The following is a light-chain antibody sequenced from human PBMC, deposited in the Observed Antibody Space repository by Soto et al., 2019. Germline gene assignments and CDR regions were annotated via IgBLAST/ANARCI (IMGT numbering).Light chain of an antibody. V-gene: IGKV3-15*01. CDR1: QSIGDT. CDR3: QQSNNWPPIT. CDR2: GAS. Sequence: EILLTQSPGTLSLSPGGIATLSCRVSQSIGDTLAWYQQKPGQAPRLLIYGASNRATGIPARFSGSGSGTEFTLTISSLQSEDFAVYYCQQSNNWPPITFGQGTRLDIK. J-gene: IGKJ5*01.